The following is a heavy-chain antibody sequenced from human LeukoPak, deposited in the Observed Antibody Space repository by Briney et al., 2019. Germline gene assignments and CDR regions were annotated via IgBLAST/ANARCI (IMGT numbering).Heavy chain of an antibody. CDR1: GRSISSYY. J-gene: IGHJ3*02. Sequence: SETQSLPCTVSGRSISSYYRRWIPQPPAKGLEWIGYIYYSGRNNYNPSVKSRVTISVDTSKNQFSLKLSSVTAADTAVYYCATATLDCSSTSCYDAFDIWGQGTMGTVSS. D-gene: IGHD2-2*01. V-gene: IGHV4-59*01. CDR3: ATATLDCSSTSCYDAFDI. CDR2: IYYSGRN.